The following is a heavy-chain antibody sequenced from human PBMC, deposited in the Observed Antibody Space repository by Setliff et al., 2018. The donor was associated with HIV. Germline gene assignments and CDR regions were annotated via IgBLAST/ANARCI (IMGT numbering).Heavy chain of an antibody. CDR3: ARENGRTNYYYYYGMDV. CDR1: GGSISSSTYY. J-gene: IGHJ6*02. Sequence: SETLSLTCSVSGGSISSSTYYWGWIRQPPGKGLEWIGSIYYSGSTYYNPSLKSRVTISVDTSKNQFSLKLYSVTAADTAVYYCARENGRTNYYYYYGMDVWGQGTTVTVSS. CDR2: IYYSGST. V-gene: IGHV4-39*07.